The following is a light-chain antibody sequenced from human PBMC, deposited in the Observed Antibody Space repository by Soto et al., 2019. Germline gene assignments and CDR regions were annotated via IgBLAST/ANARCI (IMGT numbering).Light chain of an antibody. CDR1: SSDVGAYNR. J-gene: IGLJ1*01. Sequence: QSALTQPPYVSGSPGQSVTISCTGTSSDVGAYNRVSWYQQSPGTAPKLMIYEVSDRPSGVPDRFSGSKSGNTASLTISGLQAEDEADYYCCSHSSSNSFVFGTGTKVTVL. CDR2: EVS. CDR3: CSHSSSNSFV. V-gene: IGLV2-18*02.